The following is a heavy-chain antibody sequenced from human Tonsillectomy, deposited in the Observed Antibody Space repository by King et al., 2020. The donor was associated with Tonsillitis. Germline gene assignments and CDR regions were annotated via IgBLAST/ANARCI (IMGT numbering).Heavy chain of an antibody. CDR1: GFTFDDYA. D-gene: IGHD1-26*01. Sequence: EVQLVESGGGLVQPGRSLRLSCAASGFTFDDYAMHWVRQAPGKGLEWVSGISWNSGSIGYADFVKGRFTISRDNAKNSLYLQMNSLRAEDTALYYCAKAKYSGSYYDAFDIWGQGTMVTVSS. CDR3: AKAKYSGSYYDAFDI. V-gene: IGHV3-9*01. J-gene: IGHJ3*02. CDR2: ISWNSGSI.